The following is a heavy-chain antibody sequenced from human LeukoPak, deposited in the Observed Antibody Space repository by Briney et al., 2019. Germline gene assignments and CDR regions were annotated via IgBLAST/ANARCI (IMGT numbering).Heavy chain of an antibody. Sequence: ETLSLTCTVSGGSISSSSYYWGWIRQPPGKGLEWIGSIYYSGSTYYNPSLKSRVTISVDTSKNQFSLKLSSVTAADTAVYYCARSPLVLRNWFDPWGQGTLVTVPS. V-gene: IGHV4-39*07. CDR2: IYYSGST. J-gene: IGHJ5*02. CDR3: ARSPLVLRNWFDP. CDR1: GGSISSSSYY.